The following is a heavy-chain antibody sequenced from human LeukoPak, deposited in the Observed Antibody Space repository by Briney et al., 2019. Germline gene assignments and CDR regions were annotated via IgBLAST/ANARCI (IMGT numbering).Heavy chain of an antibody. CDR3: AGNLLTYYYGSGGFDP. Sequence: SETLSLTCTVSGGSISSYYWSWIRQPAGKGLEWIGRIYTSGSTNYNPFLKSRVTMSVDTSKNQFSLKLSSVTAADTAVYYCAGNLLTYYYGSGGFDPWGQGTLVTVSS. CDR1: GGSISSYY. CDR2: IYTSGST. V-gene: IGHV4-4*07. D-gene: IGHD3-10*01. J-gene: IGHJ5*02.